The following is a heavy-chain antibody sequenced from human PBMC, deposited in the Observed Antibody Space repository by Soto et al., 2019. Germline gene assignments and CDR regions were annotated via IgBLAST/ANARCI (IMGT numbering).Heavy chain of an antibody. D-gene: IGHD1-7*01. V-gene: IGHV3-49*03. CDR3: TRGTTSSFVYYFDY. Sequence: GGSLRLSCTASGFTFGDYAMSWFRQAPGKGLEWVGFIRSKAYGGTTEYAASVKGRFTISRDDSKSIAYLQMNSLKTEDTAVYYCTRGTTSSFVYYFDYWGQGTLVTVSS. CDR2: IRSKAYGGTT. CDR1: GFTFGDYA. J-gene: IGHJ4*02.